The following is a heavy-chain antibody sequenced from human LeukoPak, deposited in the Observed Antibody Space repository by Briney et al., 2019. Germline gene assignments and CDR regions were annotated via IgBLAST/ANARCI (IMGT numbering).Heavy chain of an antibody. J-gene: IGHJ4*02. CDR3: AREELQERGRHFDY. CDR1: GYTFRGYY. V-gene: IGHV1-2*02. Sequence: ASVKVSCKASGYTFRGYYIQWVRQGPGQGLEWMGWINPNSGTNYAQNFQGRVTMTRDTSISTAYMELSRLRSDDTAVYYCAREELQERGRHFDYWRQGILVTVSS. CDR2: INPNSGT. D-gene: IGHD1-26*01.